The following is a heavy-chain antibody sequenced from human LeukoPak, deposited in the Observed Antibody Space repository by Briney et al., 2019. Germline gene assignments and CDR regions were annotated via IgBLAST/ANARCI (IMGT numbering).Heavy chain of an antibody. V-gene: IGHV4-30-4*08. CDR2: IYYSGST. J-gene: IGHJ4*02. CDR1: GYSISSGYY. CDR3: ARVAVAGPRTPYFDY. Sequence: PSETLSLTCAVSGYSISSGYYWSWIRQPPGKGLEWIGYIYYSGSTYYNPSLKSRVTISVDTSKNQFSLKLSSVTAADTAVYYCARVAVAGPRTPYFDYWGQGTLVTVSS. D-gene: IGHD6-19*01.